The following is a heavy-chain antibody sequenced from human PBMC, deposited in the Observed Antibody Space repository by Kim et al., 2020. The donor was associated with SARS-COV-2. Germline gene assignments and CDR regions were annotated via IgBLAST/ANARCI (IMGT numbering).Heavy chain of an antibody. CDR1: GVSISSSTYY. CDR3: ATTFPEHHLLKD. Sequence: SETLSLTCTVSGVSISSSTYYWGWIRQPPGKGLEWIASIYSGGSTYYNASLKSRVTISVDTSKNQFSLKLTSVTAADTAVYFCATTFPEHHLLKDWGQGIQVTVSS. J-gene: IGHJ4*02. CDR2: IYSGGST. V-gene: IGHV4-39*01.